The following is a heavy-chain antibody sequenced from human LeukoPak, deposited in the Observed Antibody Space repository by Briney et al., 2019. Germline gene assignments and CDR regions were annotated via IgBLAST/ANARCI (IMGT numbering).Heavy chain of an antibody. CDR2: ISSSSSYI. V-gene: IGHV3-21*01. D-gene: IGHD6-19*01. CDR3: ARGPPAVAGMPTDY. J-gene: IGHJ4*02. Sequence: GGSLRLSCAASGFTFGSYSMNWVRQAPGKGLEWVSSISSSSSYIYYADSVKGRFTISRDNAKNSLYLQMNSLRAEDTAVYYCARGPPAVAGMPTDYWGQGTLVTVSS. CDR1: GFTFGSYS.